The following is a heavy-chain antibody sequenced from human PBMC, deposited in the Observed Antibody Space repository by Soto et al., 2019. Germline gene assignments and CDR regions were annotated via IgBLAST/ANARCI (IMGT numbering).Heavy chain of an antibody. V-gene: IGHV1-2*04. D-gene: IGHD2-2*01. CDR3: ARGSGPEDIVVVPAAKKYNWFDP. J-gene: IGHJ5*02. CDR2: INPNSGGT. Sequence: QVQLVQSGAEVKKPGASVKVSCKASGYTFTGYYMHWVRQAPGQGLEWMGWINPNSGGTNYAQKLQGWVTMTRDTSISTAYMELSRLRSDDTAVYYCARGSGPEDIVVVPAAKKYNWFDPWGQGTLVTVSS. CDR1: GYTFTGYY.